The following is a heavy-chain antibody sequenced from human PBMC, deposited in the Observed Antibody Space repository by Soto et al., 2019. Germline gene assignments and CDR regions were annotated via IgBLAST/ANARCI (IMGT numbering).Heavy chain of an antibody. J-gene: IGHJ4*02. CDR3: AKPLWTQADIGYSSFDY. CDR2: ISYDGSNK. Sequence: GGSLRLSCAASGFTFSSYGMHWVRQAPGKGLEWVAVISYDGSNKYYADSVKGRFTISRDNSKNTLYLQMNSLRAEDTAVYYCAKPLWTQADIGYSSFDYWGQGTLVTVSS. CDR1: GFTFSSYG. V-gene: IGHV3-30*18. D-gene: IGHD6-13*01.